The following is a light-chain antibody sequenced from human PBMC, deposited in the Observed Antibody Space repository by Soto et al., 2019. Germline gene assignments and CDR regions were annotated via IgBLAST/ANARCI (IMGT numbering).Light chain of an antibody. V-gene: IGKV3-15*01. CDR3: QQYNNWPQT. CDR1: QSVSSN. CDR2: GAS. Sequence: EIVMTQSSATLSVSPGERATLSCRASQSVSSNLAWYQQKPGQAPRLLIYGASTRATGIPARFSGSGSGTECTLTISSLQSEEFAVYYCQQYNNWPQTFGQGTKLEIK. J-gene: IGKJ2*01.